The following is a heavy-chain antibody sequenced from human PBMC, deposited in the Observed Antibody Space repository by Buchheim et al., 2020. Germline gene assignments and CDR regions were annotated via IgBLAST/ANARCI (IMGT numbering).Heavy chain of an antibody. Sequence: QVQLQQWGAGLLKPSEPLSLTCAVYGGSFSGYYWSWIRQPPGKGLEWIGEINHSGSTNYNPPLQSRVTISVDPSKNQFSLKLSSVTAADTAVYYCARGRYNWNSRYYYYGMDVWGQGTT. CDR3: ARGRYNWNSRYYYYGMDV. D-gene: IGHD1-7*01. CDR2: INHSGST. V-gene: IGHV4-34*01. CDR1: GGSFSGYY. J-gene: IGHJ6*02.